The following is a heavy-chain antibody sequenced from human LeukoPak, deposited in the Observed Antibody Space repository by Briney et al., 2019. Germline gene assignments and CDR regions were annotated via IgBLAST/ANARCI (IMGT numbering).Heavy chain of an antibody. CDR2: VKQDGSDK. Sequence: GGSLRLSCAASGFTFSSSWMSWVRQAPEKGLEWVASVKQDGSDKYYVDSVKGRFTISRDNARNSLYLQMNSLRAEDTAFYYCARSRWELLGTGAFDLWGQGAMVTVSS. J-gene: IGHJ3*01. V-gene: IGHV3-7*01. CDR3: ARSRWELLGTGAFDL. D-gene: IGHD1-26*01. CDR1: GFTFSSSW.